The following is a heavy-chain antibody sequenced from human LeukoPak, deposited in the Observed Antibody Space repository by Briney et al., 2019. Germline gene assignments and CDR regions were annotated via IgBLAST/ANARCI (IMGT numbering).Heavy chain of an antibody. CDR2: ISAYNDNT. D-gene: IGHD6-19*01. V-gene: IGHV1-18*01. J-gene: IGHJ3*02. CDR3: ARDPRIAVAENDADAFDI. CDR1: GYTFTSYG. Sequence: ASVKVSCKASGYTFTSYGISWVRQAPGQGLEWMGWISAYNDNTNYAQKLQGRVTMTTDTSTSTAYMELRSLRSDDTAVYYCARDPRIAVAENDADAFDIWGQGTMVTVSS.